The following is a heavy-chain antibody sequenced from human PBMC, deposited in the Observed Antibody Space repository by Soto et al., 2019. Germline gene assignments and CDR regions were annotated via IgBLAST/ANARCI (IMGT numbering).Heavy chain of an antibody. Sequence: ASVKVSCKASGYTFTNYYIHWVRQAPGQGLEWMGIINPSGGSTSHAQKFQGRVTMTGDTPTSTVYMELSSLRSEDTAVYYCARDVDADYYDSSGYRNWFDPWGQGTRVTVSS. J-gene: IGHJ5*02. CDR3: ARDVDADYYDSSGYRNWFDP. V-gene: IGHV1-46*03. CDR1: GYTFTNYY. D-gene: IGHD3-22*01. CDR2: INPSGGST.